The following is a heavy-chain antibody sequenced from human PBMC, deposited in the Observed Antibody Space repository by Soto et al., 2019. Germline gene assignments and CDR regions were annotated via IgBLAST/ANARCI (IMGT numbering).Heavy chain of an antibody. CDR3: AKAIMAAASATTSAFDL. CDR1: GFTFSSFA. CDR2: VDGSGYDT. J-gene: IGHJ4*02. Sequence: ERQLLESGGGLVQPGGSLRLSCVASGFTFSSFAMGWVRQSPGTGLEGVAGVDGSGYDTSFGASVKGRFTISRDNSENTLFLNMPNLRAEDTARYYCAKAIMAAASATTSAFDLWGPGTVVTVS. V-gene: IGHV3-23*01. D-gene: IGHD5-12*01.